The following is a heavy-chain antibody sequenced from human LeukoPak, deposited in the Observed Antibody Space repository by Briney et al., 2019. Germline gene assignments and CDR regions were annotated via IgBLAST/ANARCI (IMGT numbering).Heavy chain of an antibody. CDR2: ISSSSSYI. CDR1: GFTFSSYS. D-gene: IGHD5-12*01. J-gene: IGHJ4*02. V-gene: IGHV3-21*01. CDR3: ARESLVADPTCFDY. Sequence: GGSLRLSCAASGFTFSSYSMNWVRQAPGKGLEWVSSISSSSSYIYYADSVKGRFTISRDNAKNSLYLQMNSLRAEDTAVYYCARESLVADPTCFDYWGQGTLVTVSS.